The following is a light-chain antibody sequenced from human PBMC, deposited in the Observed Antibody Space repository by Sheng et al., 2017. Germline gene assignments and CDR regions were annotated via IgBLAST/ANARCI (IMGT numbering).Light chain of an antibody. Sequence: QSALTQPASVSGSPGQSVTISCTGSSSNVGKYDIVSWYQQHPGQAPKLLIYGVNKRPSGVSNRFSGSKSANTASLTISGLQAEDESTYYCCSYGGIRTPVLFGGGPSWPS. J-gene: IGLJ2*01. CDR1: SSNVGKYDI. CDR2: GVN. CDR3: CSYGGIRTPVL. V-gene: IGLV2-23*02.